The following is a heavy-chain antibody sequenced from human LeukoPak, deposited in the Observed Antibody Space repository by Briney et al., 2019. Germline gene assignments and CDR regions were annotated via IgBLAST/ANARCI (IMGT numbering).Heavy chain of an antibody. D-gene: IGHD4-11*01. CDR2: IYYTGNA. J-gene: IGHJ3*01. CDR1: GGSFSTYY. V-gene: IGHV4-59*01. Sequence: SETLSLTCTVSGGSFSTYYWTWIRQPPGKGLEWIGNIYYTGNANYNPSPKSRVTISVDTTKNQFSLSLTSVTATDTAVYYCAREGLQVGVDAFDFWGQGTLVTVSS. CDR3: AREGLQVGVDAFDF.